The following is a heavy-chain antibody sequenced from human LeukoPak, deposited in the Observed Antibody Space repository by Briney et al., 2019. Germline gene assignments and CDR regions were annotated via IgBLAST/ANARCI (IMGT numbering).Heavy chain of an antibody. CDR2: IYYGGST. D-gene: IGHD3-10*01. J-gene: IGHJ6*03. Sequence: SQTLSLTCTVSGGSISSSNYYWGWIRQPPGKGLEWIGSIYYGGSTYYTPSLKSRATISVDTSKNQFSLRLGSVTAADTAVYYCARHLRGYTSSSASYYYMDAWGTGTTVTVSS. V-gene: IGHV4-39*01. CDR3: ARHLRGYTSSSASYYYMDA. CDR1: GGSISSSNYY.